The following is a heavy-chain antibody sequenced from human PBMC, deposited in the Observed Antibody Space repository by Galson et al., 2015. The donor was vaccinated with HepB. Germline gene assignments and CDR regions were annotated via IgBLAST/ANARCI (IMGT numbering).Heavy chain of an antibody. CDR1: GGSISSYY. J-gene: IGHJ5*02. CDR3: AGGDVVVPAAGNWFDP. Sequence: SETLSLTCTVSGGSISSYYWSWIRQPPGKGLEWIGYIYYSGSTNYNPSLKSRVTISVDTSKNQFSLKLSSVTAADTAVYYCAGGDVVVPAAGNWFDPWGQGTLVTVSS. CDR2: IYYSGST. D-gene: IGHD2-2*01. V-gene: IGHV4-59*01.